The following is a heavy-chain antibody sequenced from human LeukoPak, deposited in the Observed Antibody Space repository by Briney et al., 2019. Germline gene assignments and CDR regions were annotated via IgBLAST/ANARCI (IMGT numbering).Heavy chain of an antibody. V-gene: IGHV4-59*01. Sequence: SETLSLTCTVSGGSISSYYWNWIRQPPGKELEWIGYVYYSGSTNYNPSLKSRVTISVDTSKNQFSLKLSSVTAADTAVYYCARDATGYGSGNLDWFDPWGQGTLVTVSS. D-gene: IGHD3-10*01. CDR2: VYYSGST. CDR1: GGSISSYY. J-gene: IGHJ5*02. CDR3: ARDATGYGSGNLDWFDP.